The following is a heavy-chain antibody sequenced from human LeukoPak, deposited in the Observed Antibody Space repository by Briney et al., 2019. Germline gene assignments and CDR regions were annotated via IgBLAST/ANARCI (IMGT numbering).Heavy chain of an antibody. D-gene: IGHD6-6*01. J-gene: IGHJ4*02. Sequence: PSETLSLTCTVSGGSISSYYWSWIRQPPGKGLEWIGCIYYSGSTNYNPSLKSRVTISVDTSKNQFSLKLSSVTAADTAVYYCARGAQQLVPTLFDYWGQGTLVTVSS. CDR3: ARGAQQLVPTLFDY. V-gene: IGHV4-59*01. CDR1: GGSISSYY. CDR2: IYYSGST.